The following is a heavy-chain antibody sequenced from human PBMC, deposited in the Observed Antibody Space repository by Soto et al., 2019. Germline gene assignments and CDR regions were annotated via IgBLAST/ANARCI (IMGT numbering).Heavy chain of an antibody. V-gene: IGHV4-4*07. CDR2: IYSSGST. CDR1: GDSISTSY. Sequence: PSETLSLTCSVSGDSISTSYWSWIRQAAEKRPEWIGRIYSSGSTNYNPSLKSRVTISLDTSMNHFSLRLSSVTAADTAVYYCARGQRFSDWFDPWGQGTLVTVSS. CDR3: ARGQRFSDWFDP. J-gene: IGHJ5*02. D-gene: IGHD3-3*01.